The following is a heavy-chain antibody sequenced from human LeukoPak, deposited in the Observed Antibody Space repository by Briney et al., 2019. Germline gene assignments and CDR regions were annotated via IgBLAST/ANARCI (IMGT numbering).Heavy chain of an antibody. CDR2: IGAGGTFT. CDR1: RFSFSSYT. CDR3: AKDLGYTTYGYYFDY. V-gene: IGHV3-23*01. Sequence: GGSLRLSCAASRFSFSSYTMNWVRQAPGKGLEWVSGIGAGGTFTYYADSVKGRFTIFRDNSRNTLYLQMNSLRADDTAVYYCAKDLGYTTYGYYFDYWGQGTLVTVSS. J-gene: IGHJ4*02. D-gene: IGHD4-11*01.